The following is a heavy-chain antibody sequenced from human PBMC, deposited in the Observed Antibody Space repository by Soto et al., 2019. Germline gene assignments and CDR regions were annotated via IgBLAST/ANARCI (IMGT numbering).Heavy chain of an antibody. CDR3: ARAPGAAARPPFDY. Sequence: EVQLVESGGGLVKPGGSLRLSCAASRFIFNSYSMNWVRQAPGKGLEWVSSISSSSSYIYYANSVKGRFTISRDNAKNSLYLQINSLRAEDTAVYYCARAPGAAARPPFDYWGRGTLVTVSS. CDR1: RFIFNSYS. J-gene: IGHJ4*02. CDR2: ISSSSSYI. V-gene: IGHV3-21*01. D-gene: IGHD6-13*01.